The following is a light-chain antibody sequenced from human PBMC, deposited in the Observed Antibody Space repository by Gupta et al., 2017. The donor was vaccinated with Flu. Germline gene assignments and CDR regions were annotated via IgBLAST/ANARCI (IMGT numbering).Light chain of an antibody. Sequence: PSCLSASVGDSVTITCRISQGVSNFLYWYQQKPGNAPKLLIYGASTGKGGVPSRFSGSGSGTDFTLSINRLQPEDFATYYCQHCDSTPYTFGRGTTVDIK. CDR1: QGVSNF. CDR3: QHCDSTPYT. V-gene: IGKV1-39*01. J-gene: IGKJ4*02. CDR2: GAS.